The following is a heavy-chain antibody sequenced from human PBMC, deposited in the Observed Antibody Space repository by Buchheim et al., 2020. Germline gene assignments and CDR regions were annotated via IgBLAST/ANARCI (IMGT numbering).Heavy chain of an antibody. V-gene: IGHV4-31*03. D-gene: IGHD3-16*02. CDR3: ARSRIMITFGGVIVIDWFDP. CDR2: IYYSGST. Sequence: QVQLQESGPGLVKPSQTLSLTCTVSGGSISSGGYYWSWIRQHPGKGLEWIGYIYYSGSTYYDPSLKSRVTISVDTSKNQFSLKLSSVTAADTAVYYCARSRIMITFGGVIVIDWFDPWGQGTL. J-gene: IGHJ5*02. CDR1: GGSISSGGYY.